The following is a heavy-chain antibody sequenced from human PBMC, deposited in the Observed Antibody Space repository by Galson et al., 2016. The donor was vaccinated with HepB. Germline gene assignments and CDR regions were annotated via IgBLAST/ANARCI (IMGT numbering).Heavy chain of an antibody. J-gene: IGHJ2*01. V-gene: IGHV2-5*02. Sequence: PALVKPTQTLTLTCTLSGFSLRSNDVGVAWTRQAPGKALEWLTIIYWDGEKKYIPSLRGRLTITEGTSKNQVVLTLTNVDSLDTGTYYCARRPGRGDGSAFDLWGRGTLVTVSS. CDR1: GFSLRSNDVG. D-gene: IGHD5-24*01. CDR2: IYWDGEK. CDR3: ARRPGRGDGSAFDL.